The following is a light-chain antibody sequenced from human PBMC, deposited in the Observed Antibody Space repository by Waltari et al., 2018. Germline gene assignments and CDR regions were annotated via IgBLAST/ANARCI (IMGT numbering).Light chain of an antibody. Sequence: DIVMTQSPLSLPVTPGEPASISCRSSQSLLHSNGYNYLDWYLQKPGQSPQLLIDLGSNRASGVPDRFSGSGSGTDFTLKISRVEAEDVGVYYSMQALQTPITFGQGTRLEIK. CDR1: QSLLHSNGYNY. CDR3: MQALQTPIT. J-gene: IGKJ5*01. CDR2: LGS. V-gene: IGKV2-28*01.